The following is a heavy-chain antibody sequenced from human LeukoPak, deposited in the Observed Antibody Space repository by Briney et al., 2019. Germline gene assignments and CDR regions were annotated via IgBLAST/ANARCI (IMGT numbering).Heavy chain of an antibody. V-gene: IGHV4-39*01. J-gene: IGHJ4*02. D-gene: IGHD3-10*01. CDR2: IYYSGST. Sequence: PSETLSLTCTVSGGSISSSSFYWGWIRQPPGKGLEWVGSIYYSGSTHYNPSLQSRVTISLDTSKNQFSLKLSSVTAADTAVYYCASNKGSAGNWGQGTLVTVSS. CDR1: GGSISSSSFY. CDR3: ASNKGSAGN.